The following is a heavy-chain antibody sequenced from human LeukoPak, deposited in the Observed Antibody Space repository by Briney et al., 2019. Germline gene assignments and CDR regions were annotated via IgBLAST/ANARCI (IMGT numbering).Heavy chain of an antibody. D-gene: IGHD6-6*01. V-gene: IGHV3-74*01. CDR1: GFTFSSYW. J-gene: IGHJ3*02. CDR2: IKNDGSST. CDR3: ARTSAARYAFDI. Sequence: GGSLRLSCAASGFTFSSYWMHWVRQAPGKGLVWVSRIKNDGSSTSYADSVKGRFTISRDNAKNTLYLQMNSLRAEDTAVYYCARTSAARYAFDIWGQGTMVTVSP.